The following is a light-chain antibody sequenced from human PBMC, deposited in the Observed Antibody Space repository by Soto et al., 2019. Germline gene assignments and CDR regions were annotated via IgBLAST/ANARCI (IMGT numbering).Light chain of an antibody. Sequence: EIVLTQSPGTLYSSPGERITLSCRASHSVSSNLAWYQQKPGQAPRLLIYGASTRATGIPARFSGSGSGTDFTLTISRLEPEDFAVYYCQQYGSSGTFGQVTKVDSK. CDR1: HSVSSN. CDR3: QQYGSSGT. CDR2: GAS. V-gene: IGKV3-20*01. J-gene: IGKJ1*01.